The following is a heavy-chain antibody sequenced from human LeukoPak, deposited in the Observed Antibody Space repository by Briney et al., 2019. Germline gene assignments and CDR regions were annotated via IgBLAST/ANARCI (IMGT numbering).Heavy chain of an antibody. CDR1: GYTFTNYW. J-gene: IGHJ4*02. CDR2: IYPGDSDT. D-gene: IGHD6-6*01. Sequence: GESLKISCKGSGYTFTNYWIAWVRQMPGKGLEWMGIIYPGDSDTRYSPSFQGQVTLSADKSISTAFLQWSSLEASDTAKYYCARTYRSSDPFDYWGQGTLVTVSS. V-gene: IGHV5-51*01. CDR3: ARTYRSSDPFDY.